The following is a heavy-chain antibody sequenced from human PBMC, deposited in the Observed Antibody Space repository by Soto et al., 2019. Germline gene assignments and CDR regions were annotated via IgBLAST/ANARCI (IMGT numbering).Heavy chain of an antibody. D-gene: IGHD3-22*01. CDR3: ARDQDDYYDSSGYYWFDP. Sequence: SVKVSCKASGGTFSSYTISWVRQAPGQGLEWMGRIIPILGIANYAQKFQGKVTITADKSTSTAYMELSSLRSEDTAVYYCARDQDDYYDSSGYYWFDPWGQGTLGTV. CDR2: IIPILGIA. V-gene: IGHV1-69*04. CDR1: GGTFSSYT. J-gene: IGHJ5*02.